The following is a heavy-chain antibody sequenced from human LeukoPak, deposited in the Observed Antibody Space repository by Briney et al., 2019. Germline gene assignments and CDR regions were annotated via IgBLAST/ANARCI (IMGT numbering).Heavy chain of an antibody. CDR1: GGSISSYY. J-gene: IGHJ4*02. V-gene: IGHV4-59*12. CDR2: IYYSGST. CDR3: ARGNNGYIDY. D-gene: IGHD2-8*01. Sequence: PSETLSLTCTVSGGSISSYYWSWIRQPPGKGLEWIGYIYYSGSTNYNPSLKSRVTISVDTSKNQFSLQLNSVTPEDTAVYYCARGNNGYIDYWGQGTLVTVSS.